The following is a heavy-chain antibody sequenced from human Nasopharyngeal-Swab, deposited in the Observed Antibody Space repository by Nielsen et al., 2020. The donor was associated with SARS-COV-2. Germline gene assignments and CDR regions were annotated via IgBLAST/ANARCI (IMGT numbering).Heavy chain of an antibody. V-gene: IGHV1-69*13. CDR2: IIPIFGTA. CDR3: ARGGGMDEYRYYYYGMDV. D-gene: IGHD3-16*01. J-gene: IGHJ6*02. Sequence: SVKVSCKASGGTFSSYAISWVRQAPGQGLEWMGGIIPIFGTANYAQKFQGRVTITADESTSTAYMELSSLRSEDTAVYYCARGGGMDEYRYYYYGMDVWGQGTTVTVSS. CDR1: GGTFSSYA.